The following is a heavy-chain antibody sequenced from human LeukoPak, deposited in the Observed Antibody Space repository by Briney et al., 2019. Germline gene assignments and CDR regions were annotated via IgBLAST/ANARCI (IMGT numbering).Heavy chain of an antibody. CDR3: AKDIELFVS. D-gene: IGHD1-26*01. V-gene: IGHV3-23*01. CDR2: LSHGGTRT. J-gene: IGHJ4*02. CDR1: GFTFRNFA. Sequence: PGGSLRLSCAASGFTFRNFAMSWVRQAPGKGLEWVSGLSHGGTRTFYAASVKGRFTISRDDSNSTLFLQMDSLRVEDTATYYCAKDIELFVSWGQGTLVIVPS.